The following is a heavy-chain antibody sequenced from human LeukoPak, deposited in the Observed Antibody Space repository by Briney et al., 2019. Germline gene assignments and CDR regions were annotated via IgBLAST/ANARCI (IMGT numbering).Heavy chain of an antibody. J-gene: IGHJ6*03. CDR3: ARGVGPGALYYYYYMDV. V-gene: IGHV3-20*04. CDR2: INWNGGST. Sequence: PGGSLRLSCAASVPTFGDYGMSWVSQAPGKGLEWVSGINWNGGSTGHADSVKGRFTISRDNAKNSLYLQMNSLRAEDTALYYCARGVGPGALYYYYYMDVWGKGTTVTVSS. CDR1: VPTFGDYG.